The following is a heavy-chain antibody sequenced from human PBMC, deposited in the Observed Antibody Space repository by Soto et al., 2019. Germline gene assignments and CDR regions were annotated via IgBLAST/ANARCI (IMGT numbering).Heavy chain of an antibody. CDR1: GGSISSYY. D-gene: IGHD3-22*01. V-gene: IGHV4-59*01. Sequence: SETLSLTCTVSGGSISSYYWSWIRQPPGKGLEWIGYIYYSGSTNYNPSLKSRVTISVDTSKNQFSLKLSSVTAADTAVYYCARDRDYYHSSGYQFYFDYWGQGTLVTVSS. CDR3: ARDRDYYHSSGYQFYFDY. J-gene: IGHJ4*02. CDR2: IYYSGST.